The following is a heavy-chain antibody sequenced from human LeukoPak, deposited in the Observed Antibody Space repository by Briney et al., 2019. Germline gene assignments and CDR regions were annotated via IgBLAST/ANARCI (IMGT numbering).Heavy chain of an antibody. V-gene: IGHV3-21*01. J-gene: IGHJ6*03. CDR3: ARVAVVVYPYYYYMDV. CDR1: GFTFSSYS. Sequence: GGSLRLSCAASGFTFSSYSMNWVRQAPGKGLEWVSSISSSSSYIYYADSVKGRFTISRDNAKNSLYLQMNSLRAEDTAVYYCARVAVVVYPYYYYMDVWGKGTTVTVSS. CDR2: ISSSSSYI. D-gene: IGHD2-2*01.